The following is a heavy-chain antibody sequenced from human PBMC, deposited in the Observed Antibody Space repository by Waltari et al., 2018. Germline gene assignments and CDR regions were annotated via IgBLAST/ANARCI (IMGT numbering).Heavy chain of an antibody. CDR2: INQDGSEK. CDR1: GLPFSSHW. Sequence: EEQLVESGGALVQPGGSLRLSCVASGLPFSSHWRMWVRQSPGKGLEWVANINQDGSEKYYMDSVKGRFTISRDNAKNSLYLQMNSVRADDTAVYYCTRGNWGDYWGQGTLVTVSS. V-gene: IGHV3-7*01. CDR3: TRGNWGDY. J-gene: IGHJ4*02. D-gene: IGHD3-16*01.